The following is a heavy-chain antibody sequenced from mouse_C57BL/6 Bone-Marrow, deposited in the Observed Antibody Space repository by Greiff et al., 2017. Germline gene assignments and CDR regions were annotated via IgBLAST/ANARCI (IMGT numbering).Heavy chain of an antibody. CDR1: GFNIKDYY. J-gene: IGHJ2*01. Sequence: EVQLQQSGAELVKPGASVKLSCTASGFNIKDYYIHWVKQRTEQGLEWIGRIDPEDGETKYAPKFQDKATITADTSSNTAYLQLSTLTSEDTAVYYCTSSLIYYGTNYGGQGTTLTVSA. V-gene: IGHV14-2*01. D-gene: IGHD1-1*01. CDR3: TSSLIYYGTNY. CDR2: IDPEDGET.